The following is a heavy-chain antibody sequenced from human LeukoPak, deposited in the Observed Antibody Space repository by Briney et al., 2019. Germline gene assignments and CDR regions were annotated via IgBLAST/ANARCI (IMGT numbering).Heavy chain of an antibody. D-gene: IGHD3-22*01. V-gene: IGHV1-24*01. CDR2: FDPEDGER. CDR3: ATALASYYYDSTAYYPFDH. Sequence: ASVKVSCKVSGYPFTALAMHWVRQAPGNGLEWMGGFDPEDGERMYAQQFHGRLTMTEDTSTDTAYMELSSLGSGGTAVYYCATALASYYYDSTAYYPFDHWGQGTLVTVSS. J-gene: IGHJ4*02. CDR1: GYPFTALA.